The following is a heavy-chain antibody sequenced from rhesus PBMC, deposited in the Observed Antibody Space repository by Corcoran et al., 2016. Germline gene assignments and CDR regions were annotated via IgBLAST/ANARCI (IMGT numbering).Heavy chain of an antibody. D-gene: IGHD5-12*01. CDR3: ARDTFYSDVWYFDL. Sequence: QVQLQESGPGLVKPSGTLSPTCTVSGALITSTWWTWFRQVPGKGLEWIAEINGKNGNANFNPSLMSRVTISNDASNNRFSLKLTSVTAADTAIYYCARDTFYSDVWYFDLWGPGTPITVSS. CDR1: GALITSTW. CDR2: INGKNGNA. V-gene: IGHV4-80*01. J-gene: IGHJ2*01.